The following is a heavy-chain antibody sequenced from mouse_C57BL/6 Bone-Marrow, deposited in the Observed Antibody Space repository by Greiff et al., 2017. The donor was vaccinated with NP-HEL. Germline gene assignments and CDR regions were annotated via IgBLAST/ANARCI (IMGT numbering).Heavy chain of an antibody. CDR3: ARERPLYYYAMDY. V-gene: IGHV5-4*01. Sequence: EVMLVESGGGLVKPGGSLKLSCAASGFTFSSYAMSWVRQTPEKRLEWVATISDGGSSTYYPDNVKGRFTISRDNAKNNLYLQMSHLKSEDTAMYYCARERPLYYYAMDYWGQGTSVTVSS. CDR1: GFTFSSYA. CDR2: ISDGGSST. J-gene: IGHJ4*01.